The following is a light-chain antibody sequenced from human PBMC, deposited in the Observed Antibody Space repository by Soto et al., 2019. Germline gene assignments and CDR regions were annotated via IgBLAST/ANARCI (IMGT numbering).Light chain of an antibody. CDR2: GAS. V-gene: IGKV3-15*01. Sequence: MTQSPSTLSASVGDRVTITCRASQSISIWLAWYQQKPGQAPRLLIYGASTRATGIPARFSGSGSGTEFTLTISSLQSEDFAVYYCQHYNNWPPWTFGQGTKVEIK. CDR3: QHYNNWPPWT. J-gene: IGKJ1*01. CDR1: QSISIW.